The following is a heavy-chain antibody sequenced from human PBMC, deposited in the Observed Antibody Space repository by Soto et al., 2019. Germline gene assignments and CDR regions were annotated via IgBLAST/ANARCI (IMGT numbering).Heavy chain of an antibody. CDR1: GGSFNGYH. CDR2: INHSGST. CDR3: ARAPDNYYFDS. D-gene: IGHD1-1*01. V-gene: IGHV4-34*01. Sequence: QVQLQQWGAGLLKPSETLSLTCAVYGGSFNGYHWTWIRQPPGKGPEWIGDINHSGSTNYNPSLKSRVTISVDTSKNQFSLKLRSVTAADMAVFYCARAPDNYYFDSWGQGTLVTVSS. J-gene: IGHJ4*02.